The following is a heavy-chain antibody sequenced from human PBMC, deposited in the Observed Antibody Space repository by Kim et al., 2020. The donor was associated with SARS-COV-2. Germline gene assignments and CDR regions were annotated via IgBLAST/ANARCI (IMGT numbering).Heavy chain of an antibody. CDR2: IYYSGST. V-gene: IGHV4-39*01. CDR1: GGSISSSSYY. J-gene: IGHJ5*01. Sequence: SETLSLTCTVSGGSISSSSYYWGWLRQPPGKGLEWIGSIYYSGSTYYNPSLKSRVTISVDTSKNQFFLKLSSVAAAATSVYYCAARSPIVVVPPAYLAWG. CDR3: AARSPIVVVPPAYLA. D-gene: IGHD2-2*01.